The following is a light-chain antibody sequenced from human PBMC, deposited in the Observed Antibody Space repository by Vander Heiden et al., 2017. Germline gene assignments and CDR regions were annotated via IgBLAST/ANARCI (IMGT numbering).Light chain of an antibody. Sequence: DIVMTQSPDSLAVSLGERATINCKSSQSVLYSSNNKNYLAWYQQKPGQPPKLLIYWASTRESGVPDRFSGSGSGTDFTLTISSLQAEDVAVYYWQQYDSLFTFGPGTKVDIK. CDR2: WAS. J-gene: IGKJ3*01. CDR1: QSVLYSSNNKNY. CDR3: QQYDSLFT. V-gene: IGKV4-1*01.